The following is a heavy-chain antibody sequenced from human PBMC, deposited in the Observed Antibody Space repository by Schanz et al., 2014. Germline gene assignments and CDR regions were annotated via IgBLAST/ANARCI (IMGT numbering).Heavy chain of an antibody. J-gene: IGHJ1*01. CDR3: ASGVHVSSLQKGLQF. D-gene: IGHD3-10*01. CDR1: GFTFITYT. V-gene: IGHV3-48*01. Sequence: EVQLVESGGGLVKPGGSLRLSCAASGFTFITYTMNWVRQAPGKGLEWLSYIATSSSTRHYADSVKGRVTISRDNAKNSVSLQMRRLRVEDTAVYYCASGVHVSSLQKGLQFWGRGTLVIVSA. CDR2: IATSSSTR.